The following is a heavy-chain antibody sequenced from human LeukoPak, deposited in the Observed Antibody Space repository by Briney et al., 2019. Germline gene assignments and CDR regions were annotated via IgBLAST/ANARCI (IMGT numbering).Heavy chain of an antibody. D-gene: IGHD3-10*01. CDR2: IYTSGST. CDR1: GGSISNY. Sequence: SETLSLTCTVSGGSISNYWSWIRQPAGKGLEWIGRIYTSGSTNYNPSLKSRVTMSVDTSKNQFSLNLSSGTAADTAVYYCARAVGSGSFHTYYYYMDVWGKGTTVTISS. V-gene: IGHV4-4*07. J-gene: IGHJ6*03. CDR3: ARAVGSGSFHTYYYYMDV.